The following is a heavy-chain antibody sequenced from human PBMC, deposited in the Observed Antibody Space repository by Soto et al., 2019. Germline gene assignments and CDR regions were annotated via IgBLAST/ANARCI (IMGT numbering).Heavy chain of an antibody. J-gene: IGHJ6*02. CDR1: GYTFTSYA. Sequence: ASVKVSCKASGYTFTSYAMHWVRQAPGQRLEWMGWINAGNGNTKYSQKFQGRVTITRDTSASTAYMELSSLRSEDTAVYYCASAGGFGVVYYYYYGMDVWGQGTTVTVS. CDR3: ASAGGFGVVYYYYYGMDV. V-gene: IGHV1-3*01. CDR2: INAGNGNT. D-gene: IGHD3-3*01.